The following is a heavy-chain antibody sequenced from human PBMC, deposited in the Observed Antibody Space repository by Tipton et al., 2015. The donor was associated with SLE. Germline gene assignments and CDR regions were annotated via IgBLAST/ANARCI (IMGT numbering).Heavy chain of an antibody. V-gene: IGHV4-39*07. J-gene: IGHJ3*02. CDR1: GGSISSSSYY. Sequence: TLSLTCTVSGGSISSSSYYWGWIRQPPGKGLEWIGSIYYSGSTYYNPSLTSRVTISVDTSKNQFSLKLSSVTAADTAVYYCARLVNYYDRGAFDIWGQGTMVTVSS. CDR2: IYYSGST. CDR3: ARLVNYYDRGAFDI. D-gene: IGHD3-22*01.